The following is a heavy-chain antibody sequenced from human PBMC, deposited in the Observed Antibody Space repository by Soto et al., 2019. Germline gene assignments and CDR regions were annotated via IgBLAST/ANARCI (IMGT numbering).Heavy chain of an antibody. Sequence: GGSLRLSCVVSGSTCDEHAMHWVRQVRGEGLEWVSGVYCKGDSKGYADSVKGRFTISKDNAKNSLYLQMHSLRVEDTAVYYCVKDMTPGGADVWGQGTTATVSS. CDR1: GSTCDEHA. J-gene: IGHJ6*02. CDR2: VYCKGDSK. CDR3: VKDMTPGGADV. V-gene: IGHV3-9*01. D-gene: IGHD4-17*01.